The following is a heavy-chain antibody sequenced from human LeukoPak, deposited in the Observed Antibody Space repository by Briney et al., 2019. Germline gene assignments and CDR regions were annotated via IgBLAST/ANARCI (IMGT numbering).Heavy chain of an antibody. CDR3: ARDLYGDPYYFDY. V-gene: IGHV3-33*01. D-gene: IGHD4-17*01. J-gene: IGHJ4*02. CDR1: GFTFSSYG. Sequence: GSLRLSCAASGFTFSSYGMHWVRQAPGKGLEWVAVIWYDGSNKYYADSVKGRFTISRDTSKNTLYLQMNSLRPEDTAVYYCARDLYGDPYYFDYWGQGTLVTVSS. CDR2: IWYDGSNK.